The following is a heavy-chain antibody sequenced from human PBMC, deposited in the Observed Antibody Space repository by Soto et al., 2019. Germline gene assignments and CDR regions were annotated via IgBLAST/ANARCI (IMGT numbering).Heavy chain of an antibody. Sequence: RASVKVSCKASGYTFINYGVSWVLQSPVQGLEWMGCISAYNGDKKYAQNVQGRVTLTTDTSTSTAYMEMRTLRSDDTAAYYCARDGPHIPAVGDVWGQGTTVTVSS. D-gene: IGHD6-13*01. CDR2: ISAYNGDK. CDR1: GYTFINYG. J-gene: IGHJ6*02. V-gene: IGHV1-18*01. CDR3: ARDGPHIPAVGDV.